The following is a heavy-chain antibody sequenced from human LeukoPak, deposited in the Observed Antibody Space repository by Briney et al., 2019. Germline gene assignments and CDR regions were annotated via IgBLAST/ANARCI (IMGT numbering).Heavy chain of an antibody. D-gene: IGHD3-3*01. CDR1: GFTFSRYA. J-gene: IGHJ4*02. Sequence: GGSLRLSCAASGFTFSRYAMSWVRQAPGKGLEWVSAISGSGGSTYYADSVKGRFTISRDNSKNTLYLQMNSLRAEDTAVYYCARRGRFLEWLLSTFDYWGQGTLVTVSS. CDR2: ISGSGGST. CDR3: ARRGRFLEWLLSTFDY. V-gene: IGHV3-23*01.